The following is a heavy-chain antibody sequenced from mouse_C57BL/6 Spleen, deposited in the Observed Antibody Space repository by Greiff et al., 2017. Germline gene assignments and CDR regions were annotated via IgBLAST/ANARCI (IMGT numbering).Heavy chain of an antibody. CDR2: ISSGGSYT. CDR1: GFPFSSYG. CDR3: ARREIDATWFAY. V-gene: IGHV5-6*01. D-gene: IGHD2-3*01. Sequence: EVQLVESGGDLVKPGGSLKLSCAASGFPFSSYGMSWVRQTPDKRLEWVATISSGGSYTYYPDSVKGRFTISRDNAKNTLYLQMSSLKSEDTAMYYCARREIDATWFAYWGQGTLVTVSA. J-gene: IGHJ3*01.